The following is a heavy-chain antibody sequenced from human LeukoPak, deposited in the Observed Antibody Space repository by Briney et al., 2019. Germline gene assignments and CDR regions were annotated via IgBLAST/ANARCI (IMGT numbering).Heavy chain of an antibody. CDR1: GFTFSSYW. CDR3: ARDKGGMVPFDY. J-gene: IGHJ4*02. D-gene: IGHD3-10*01. V-gene: IGHV3-7*01. Sequence: GGSLRLSCAASGFTFSSYWMSWVRQAPGKGLEWVADIKQDGSEKYYVDSVKGRFTISRDNAENSLYLQMNSLRAEDTAVYFCARDKGGMVPFDYWGQGTLVTVSS. CDR2: IKQDGSEK.